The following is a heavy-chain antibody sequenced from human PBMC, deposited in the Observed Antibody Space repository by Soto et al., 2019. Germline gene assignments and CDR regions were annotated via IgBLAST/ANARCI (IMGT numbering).Heavy chain of an antibody. CDR1: GFTFSSYS. CDR2: ISSSSSTI. Sequence: EVQLVESGGGLVQPGGSLRLSCAASGFTFSSYSMNWVRQAPGKGLEWVSYISSSSSTIYYADSVKGRFTISRDNAKNSLYLQMNSLRAEDTAVYYCTRRYAYGYFDYWGQGTLVTVSS. D-gene: IGHD2-2*01. V-gene: IGHV3-48*01. J-gene: IGHJ4*02. CDR3: TRRYAYGYFDY.